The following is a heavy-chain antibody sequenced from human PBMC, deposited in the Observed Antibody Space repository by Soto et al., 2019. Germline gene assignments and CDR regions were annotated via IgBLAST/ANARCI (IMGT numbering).Heavy chain of an antibody. Sequence: SVKVSCKASGGTFSSYAISWVRQAPGQGLEWMGGIIPIFGTANYAQKFQGRVTITADESTSTAYMELSSLRSEDTAVYYCARAFAAADYYYYGMDVWGQGTTVTVSS. CDR2: IIPIFGTA. D-gene: IGHD2-2*01. CDR3: ARAFAAADYYYYGMDV. V-gene: IGHV1-69*13. CDR1: GGTFSSYA. J-gene: IGHJ6*02.